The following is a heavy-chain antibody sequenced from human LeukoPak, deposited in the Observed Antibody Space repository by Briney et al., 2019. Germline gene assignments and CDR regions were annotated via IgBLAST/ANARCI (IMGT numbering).Heavy chain of an antibody. CDR2: INHRGST. V-gene: IGHV4-34*01. CDR3: ARGSSYGYGYRADFDY. D-gene: IGHD5-18*01. J-gene: IGHJ4*02. Sequence: SETLSLTCAVFGGSFSGYYWNWIRQPPGKGLEWIGEINHRGSTNYNPSLKSRVTISVDTSKNQFSLQLSSVTAADTAVYYCARGSSYGYGYRADFDYWGQGTLVTVSS. CDR1: GGSFSGYY.